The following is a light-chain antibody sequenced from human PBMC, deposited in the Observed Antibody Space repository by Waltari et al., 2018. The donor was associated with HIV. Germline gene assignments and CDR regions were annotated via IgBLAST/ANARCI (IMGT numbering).Light chain of an antibody. CDR3: QQYNNNPT. V-gene: IGKV4-1*01. Sequence: IVMTQPPHSLVVSLGATATITCTSSQVLLYSSNNHNYLDWYQQKPAQPPKRLIYRASTRESGVPDRFSDSGSGTDFTLTISSLQAEDVAVDYCQQYNNNPTFGGGTKVAIK. CDR2: RAS. CDR1: QVLLYSSNNHNY. J-gene: IGKJ4*01.